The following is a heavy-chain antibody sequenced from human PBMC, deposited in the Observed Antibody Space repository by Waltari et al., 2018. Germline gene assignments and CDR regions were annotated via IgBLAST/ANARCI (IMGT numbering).Heavy chain of an antibody. CDR3: ARPSGNGWFSF. CDR1: GFTFSSYW. V-gene: IGHV3-7*01. D-gene: IGHD6-25*01. CDR2: IKEDGSQK. Sequence: EAQLVESGGGLVQPGGSLRLSCAGAGFTFSSYWISWVRQAPGKGLEWVANIKEDGSQKYYVASVEGRFTISRDNAENAAYLQMSSLRAEDTAVYYCARPSGNGWFSFWGQGTLVTVSS. J-gene: IGHJ5*01.